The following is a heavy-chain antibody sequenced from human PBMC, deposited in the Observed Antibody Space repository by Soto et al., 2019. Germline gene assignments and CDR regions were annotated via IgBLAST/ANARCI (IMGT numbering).Heavy chain of an antibody. CDR3: SILRFGYCRSNGCYLGAFAI. V-gene: IGHV5-51*01. Sequence: GESLKICCKDSGHSFTSYWIGWVRQMPGKGMEWMGFIFPGDSDTTYSPSFQGQVTISADKSISTAYLQWSSLKASDTAIYYCSILRFGYCRSNGCYLGAFAIWGQGTMVTVSS. CDR1: GHSFTSYW. CDR2: IFPGDSDT. D-gene: IGHD2-2*03. J-gene: IGHJ3*02.